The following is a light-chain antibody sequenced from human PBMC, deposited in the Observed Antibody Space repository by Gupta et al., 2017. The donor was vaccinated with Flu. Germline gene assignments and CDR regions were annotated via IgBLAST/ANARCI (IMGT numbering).Light chain of an antibody. CDR1: SSNIGSYT. J-gene: IGLJ1*01. CDR3: EVWDDTLNGHYV. CDR2: DNR. V-gene: IGLV1-44*01. Sequence: QSALTQPPSASGTPGQRVTFSCSGSSSNIGSYTVDWYQQPPGTAPNLLIYDNRQRPSGVPARFSCSTSGTSASLAISGLQSADEADYYCEVWDDTLNGHYVFGSGTKVTVL.